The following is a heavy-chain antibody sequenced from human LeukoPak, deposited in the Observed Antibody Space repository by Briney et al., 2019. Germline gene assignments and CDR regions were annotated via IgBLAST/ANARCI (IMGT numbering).Heavy chain of an antibody. V-gene: IGHV4-39*07. CDR2: IYYSGST. CDR1: GGSISSSSYY. CDR3: ATSSGWYSESYYFDY. D-gene: IGHD6-19*01. Sequence: SETLSLTCTVSGGSISSSSYYWGWIRQPPGKRLEWIGSIYYSGSTYYNPSLKSRVTISVDTSKNQFSLKLSSVTAADTAVYYCATSSGWYSESYYFDYWGQGTLVTVSS. J-gene: IGHJ4*02.